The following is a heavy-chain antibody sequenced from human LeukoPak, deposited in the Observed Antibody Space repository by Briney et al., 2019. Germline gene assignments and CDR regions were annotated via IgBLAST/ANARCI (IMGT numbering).Heavy chain of an antibody. CDR2: ISGSGGST. D-gene: IGHD3-10*01. Sequence: GSLRLSCAASGFTFSSYAMSWVRQAPGKGLEWVSAISGSGGSTYYADSVKGRFTISRDNTKNTLYLQMNSLRAEDTAVYYCAKDVGTNYYGSGSPVDYWGQGTLVTVSS. CDR3: AKDVGTNYYGSGSPVDY. J-gene: IGHJ4*02. CDR1: GFTFSSYA. V-gene: IGHV3-23*01.